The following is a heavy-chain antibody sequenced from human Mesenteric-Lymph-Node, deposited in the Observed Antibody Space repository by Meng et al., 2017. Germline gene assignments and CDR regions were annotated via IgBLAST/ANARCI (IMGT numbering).Heavy chain of an antibody. D-gene: IGHD4-17*01. Sequence: QVQLVQSGAGVKRPGASVKVSCKASGYTFTGYYMHWVRQAPGQGLEWMRGIIPIFGTANYAQKFQGRVTITADKSTSTAYMELSSLRSEDTAVYYCARGTIGDYGYWGQGTLVTVSS. V-gene: IGHV1-69*06. CDR2: IIPIFGTA. CDR1: GYTFTGYY. CDR3: ARGTIGDYGY. J-gene: IGHJ4*02.